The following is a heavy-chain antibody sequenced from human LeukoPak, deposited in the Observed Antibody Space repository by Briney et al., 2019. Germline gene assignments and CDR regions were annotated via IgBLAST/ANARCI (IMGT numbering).Heavy chain of an antibody. J-gene: IGHJ6*03. CDR1: GGTISSYY. CDR3: ARVESSSWGLNYYYYYMDV. CDR2: IYYSGST. Sequence: PSETLSLTCTVSGGTISSYYWSWIRQPPGKGLEGMGDIYYSGSTNYNPSLKSRVTISVDTSKNQFSLKLSSVTAADTAVYYCARVESSSWGLNYYYYYMDVWGKGTTVTVSS. V-gene: IGHV4-59*01. D-gene: IGHD6-13*01.